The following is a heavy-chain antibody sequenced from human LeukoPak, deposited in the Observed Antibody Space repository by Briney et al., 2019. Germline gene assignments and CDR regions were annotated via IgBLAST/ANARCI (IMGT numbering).Heavy chain of an antibody. CDR1: GGSMSGYY. V-gene: IGHV4-59*01. CDR2: IYYSGST. Sequence: SETLSLTCTVSGGSMSGYYWSWLRQPPGKGLEWLGYIYYSGSTNYNPSLKSRVTISVDTSKNHFSLRLSSVTAADTAVYYCARDRRYYDTSGTVYYDAMDVWGQGTTVTVSS. CDR3: ARDRRYYDTSGTVYYDAMDV. D-gene: IGHD3-22*01. J-gene: IGHJ6*02.